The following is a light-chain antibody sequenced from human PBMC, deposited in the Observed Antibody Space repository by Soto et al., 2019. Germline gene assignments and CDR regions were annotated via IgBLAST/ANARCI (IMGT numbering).Light chain of an antibody. CDR3: LLYHGGAHV. CDR1: TGAVTSGHY. V-gene: IGLV7-43*01. J-gene: IGLJ1*01. CDR2: STT. Sequence: QAVVTQESSLTVSPGGTVTLTCASSTGAVTSGHYTCWFQLRHGQAPRPLIYSTTEKHSWTPDRFSGSLLGGKAALTLSGVQPEDEAEYYSLLYHGGAHVFGSGTKVTVL.